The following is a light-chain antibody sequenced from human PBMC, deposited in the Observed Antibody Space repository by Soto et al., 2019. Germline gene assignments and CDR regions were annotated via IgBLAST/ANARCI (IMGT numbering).Light chain of an antibody. CDR3: MQALQTPPYL. CDR2: LGS. CDR1: QSLLHNNGYNY. V-gene: IGKV2-28*01. J-gene: IGKJ2*01. Sequence: ETVMTQSPLSLPVTPGEPASISCRSSQSLLHNNGYNYLDWYLQKPGQSPQLLIYLGSYRASGVPDRLSGSGSGTDFTLKISRVEAEDVGVYYCMQALQTPPYLFGQGTKLEIK.